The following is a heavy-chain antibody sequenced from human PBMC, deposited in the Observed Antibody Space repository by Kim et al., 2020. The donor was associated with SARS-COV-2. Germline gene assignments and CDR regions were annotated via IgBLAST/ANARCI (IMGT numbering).Heavy chain of an antibody. J-gene: IGHJ4*02. CDR3: AKSSGHPARGRKNTSAYYFDY. CDR2: ISYDGSNK. Sequence: GGSLRLSCAASGFTFSSYGMHWVRQAPGKGLEWVAVISYDGSNKYYVDSVKGRFTISRDNSKNTLYLQMNSLRAEDTAVYYCAKSSGHPARGRKNTSAYYFDYWGQGTLVTVSS. CDR1: GFTFSSYG. V-gene: IGHV3-30*18. D-gene: IGHD3-10*01.